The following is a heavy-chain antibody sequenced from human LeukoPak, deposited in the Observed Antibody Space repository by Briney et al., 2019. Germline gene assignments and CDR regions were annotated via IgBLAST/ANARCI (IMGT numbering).Heavy chain of an antibody. CDR3: ARTLLWFGELIDY. J-gene: IGHJ4*02. Sequence: ASVKVSCKASGYTFTGYYMHWVRRAPGQGLEWMGWINPNSGGTNYAQKFQGRVTMTRDTSISTAYMELSRLRSDDTAVYYCARTLLWFGELIDYWGQGTLVTVS. V-gene: IGHV1-2*02. D-gene: IGHD3-10*01. CDR2: INPNSGGT. CDR1: GYTFTGYY.